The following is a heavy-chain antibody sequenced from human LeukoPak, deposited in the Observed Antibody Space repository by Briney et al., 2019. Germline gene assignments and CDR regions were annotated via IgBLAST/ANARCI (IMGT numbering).Heavy chain of an antibody. CDR1: GGSISSGSYY. D-gene: IGHD4/OR15-4a*01. J-gene: IGHJ4*02. CDR3: ARGGANDY. Sequence: SETLSLTCTVPGGSISSGSYYWSWIRQPAGKGLEWIGRMYTSGSTNYNPSLKSRVTISVDTSKNQFSLKLTSVTAADTAVYYCARGGANDYWGQGTLVTVSS. CDR2: MYTSGST. V-gene: IGHV4-61*02.